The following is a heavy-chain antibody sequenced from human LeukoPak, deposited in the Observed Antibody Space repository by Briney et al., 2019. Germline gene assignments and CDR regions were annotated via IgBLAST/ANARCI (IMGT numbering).Heavy chain of an antibody. CDR2: IYYRGNT. CDR1: GGSISSYY. D-gene: IGHD1-26*01. J-gene: IGHJ3*02. Sequence: SETLSLTCTVSGGSISSYYWSWIRQPPGKGLEWIGYIYYRGNTNYNPSLKSRVTISVDTSKNQFSLKLSSVTAADTAVYYCARVGAGAFDIWGQGTMVTVSS. CDR3: ARVGAGAFDI. V-gene: IGHV4-59*01.